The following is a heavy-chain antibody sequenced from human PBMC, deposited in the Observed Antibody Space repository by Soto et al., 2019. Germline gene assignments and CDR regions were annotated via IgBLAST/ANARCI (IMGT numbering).Heavy chain of an antibody. CDR3: ARDWGYCSSTSCYTEWFDP. J-gene: IGHJ5*02. D-gene: IGHD2-2*02. V-gene: IGHV1-46*01. CDR1: GYTFTSYY. Sequence: GASVKVSCKASGYTFTSYYMHWVRRAPGQGLEWMGIINPSGGSTSYAQKFQGRVTMTRDTSTSTVYMELSSLRSEDTAVYYCARDWGYCSSTSCYTEWFDPWGQGTLVTVSS. CDR2: INPSGGST.